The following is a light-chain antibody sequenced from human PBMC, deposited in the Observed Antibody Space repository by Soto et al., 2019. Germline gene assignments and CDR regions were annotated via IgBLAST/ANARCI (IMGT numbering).Light chain of an antibody. CDR3: LQDYNYPLT. V-gene: IGKV1-6*01. CDR1: QGIRND. J-gene: IGKJ4*01. Sequence: AIQMTQSPSSLSASVGDRVTITCRASQGIRNDLGWNQQKPGKAPKLLIYAAFSLQSGVPSRFSGSGSGTDFTLTISSLQPEDFATYYCLQDYNYPLTFGGGTKVEIK. CDR2: AAF.